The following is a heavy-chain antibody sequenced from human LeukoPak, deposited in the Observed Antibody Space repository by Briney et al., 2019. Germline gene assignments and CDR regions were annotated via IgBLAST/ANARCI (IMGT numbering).Heavy chain of an antibody. Sequence: GESLKISCKGSGYSFTSYWIGWVRQLPGKGLEWMGLIYPSVSDTRDSPRLQGNRTTSAAKSISTAYLQWSSLKASDTATYYCAVGYSYGRGAFDIWGQGTMVTLSS. CDR3: AVGYSYGRGAFDI. V-gene: IGHV5-51*01. J-gene: IGHJ3*02. CDR2: IYPSVSDT. D-gene: IGHD5-18*01. CDR1: GYSFTSYW.